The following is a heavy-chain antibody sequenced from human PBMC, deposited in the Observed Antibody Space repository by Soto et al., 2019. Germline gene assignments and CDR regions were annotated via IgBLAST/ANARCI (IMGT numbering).Heavy chain of an antibody. CDR3: ARLLHTEYAAVATGWFDP. CDR2: IYDSGST. D-gene: IGHD3-10*01. J-gene: IGHJ5*02. V-gene: IGHV4-39*01. Sequence: QLQLQESGPGLVKPSETLSLTCTVSGGSISSSSYYWGWIRQPPGKGLEWIGSIYDSGSTYYNPSLKSRVTIADDTTKKQSSLKLSSVTAVDTAVYSCARLLHTEYAAVATGWFDPWGEGTLVTVAA. CDR1: GGSISSSSYY.